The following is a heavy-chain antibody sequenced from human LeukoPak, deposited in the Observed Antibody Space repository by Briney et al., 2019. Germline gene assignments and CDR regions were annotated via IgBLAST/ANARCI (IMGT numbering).Heavy chain of an antibody. V-gene: IGHV3-30*18. Sequence: GGSLRLSCAASGFTFSSYGTHWVRQAPGKGLEWVAVISYDGSNKYYADSVKGRFTISRDNSKNTLYLQMNSLRAEDTAVYYCAKDRAYYDILTGSGAIDYWGQGTLVTVSS. CDR2: ISYDGSNK. CDR3: AKDRAYYDILTGSGAIDY. CDR1: GFTFSSYG. J-gene: IGHJ4*02. D-gene: IGHD3-9*01.